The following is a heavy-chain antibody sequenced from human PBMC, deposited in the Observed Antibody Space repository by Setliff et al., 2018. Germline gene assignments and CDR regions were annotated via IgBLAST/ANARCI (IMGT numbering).Heavy chain of an antibody. V-gene: IGHV4-38-2*01. CDR3: ARTPYSSSSGGFDS. CDR2: IYHSGST. CDR1: GYSISSGYY. Sequence: SETLSLTCAVSGYSISSGYYWGWIRQPPGKGLEWIGSIYHSGSTYYNPSLESRVAISVDTSNNQFSLKLSSVTAADTAVYYCARTPYSSSSGGFDSWGQGILVTVSS. D-gene: IGHD6-6*01. J-gene: IGHJ4*02.